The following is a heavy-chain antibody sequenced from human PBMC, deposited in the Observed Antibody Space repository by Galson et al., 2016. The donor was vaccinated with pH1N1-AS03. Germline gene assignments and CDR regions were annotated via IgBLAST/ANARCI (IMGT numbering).Heavy chain of an antibody. J-gene: IGHJ4*02. D-gene: IGHD6-19*01. CDR1: GYSFTSYA. CDR2: LNTGTGDT. V-gene: IGHV1-3*04. CDR3: AKVGIEISSGWYGRFDF. Sequence: SVKVSCKASGYSFTSYAIQWVRQAPGQRPEWMGWLNTGTGDTIYSQKFQDRVTITRDTSASTAYMELSRLRSEDTAVYYCAKVGIEISSGWYGRFDFWGQGTLVTVSS.